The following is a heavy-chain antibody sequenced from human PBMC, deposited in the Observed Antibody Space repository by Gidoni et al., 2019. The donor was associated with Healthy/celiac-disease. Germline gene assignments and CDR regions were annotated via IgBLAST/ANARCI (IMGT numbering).Heavy chain of an antibody. D-gene: IGHD3-9*01. CDR3: ARSNFDYPPEYFDL. J-gene: IGHJ2*01. V-gene: IGHV4-31*03. CDR1: ADSIRRGGYY. Sequence: QVQLQESGPGLVKPSQTLSLTCTVSADSIRRGGYYWSWIRQHPGKGLEWIGYIYYSGSTYYNPSLKSRVTISVDTSKNQFSLKLSSVTAADTAVYYCARSNFDYPPEYFDLWGRGTLVTVSS. CDR2: IYYSGST.